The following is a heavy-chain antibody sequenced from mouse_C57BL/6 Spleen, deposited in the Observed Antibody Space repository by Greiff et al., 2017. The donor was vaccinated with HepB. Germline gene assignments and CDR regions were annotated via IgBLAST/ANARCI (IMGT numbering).Heavy chain of an antibody. J-gene: IGHJ3*01. CDR3: ARPYYYGSSGAWFAY. D-gene: IGHD1-1*01. Sequence: VQLQQPGAELVKPGASVKMSCKASGYTFTSYWITWVKQRPGQGLEWIGDIYPGSGSTNYNEKFKSKATLTVDTSSSTAYMQLSSLTSEDSAVYYCARPYYYGSSGAWFAYWGQGTLVTVSA. V-gene: IGHV1-55*01. CDR1: GYTFTSYW. CDR2: IYPGSGST.